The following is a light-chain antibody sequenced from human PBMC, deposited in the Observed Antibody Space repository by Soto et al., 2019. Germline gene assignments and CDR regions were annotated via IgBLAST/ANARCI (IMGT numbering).Light chain of an antibody. J-gene: IGLJ3*02. V-gene: IGLV1-40*01. CDR2: ANS. Sequence: QSALTQPPSVSGAPGQRVTISCTGSSSNIGAGYDVQWYQQLPGTAPKLLIYANSNRPSGVPDRFSGSKSGTSASLAITGLQAEDAADYYCQSYDSSLSGSRVFGGGTKVTVL. CDR3: QSYDSSLSGSRV. CDR1: SSNIGAGYD.